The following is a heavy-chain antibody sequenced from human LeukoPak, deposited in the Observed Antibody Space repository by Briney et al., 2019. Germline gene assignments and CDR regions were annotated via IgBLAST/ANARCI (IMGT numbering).Heavy chain of an antibody. Sequence: SETLSLTCAVSGGSISSGGYYWSWIRQPAGKGLEWIGRIYTSGSTNYNPSLKSRVTMSVDTSKNQFSLKLSSVTAADTAVYYCARGDSSSSDAFDIWGQGTMVTVSS. J-gene: IGHJ3*02. CDR1: GGSISSGGYY. CDR3: ARGDSSSSDAFDI. V-gene: IGHV4-61*02. D-gene: IGHD6-13*01. CDR2: IYTSGST.